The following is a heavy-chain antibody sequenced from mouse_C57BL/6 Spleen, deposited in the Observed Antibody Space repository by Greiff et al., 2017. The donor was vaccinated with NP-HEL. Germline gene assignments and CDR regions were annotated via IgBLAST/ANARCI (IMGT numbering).Heavy chain of an antibody. CDR3: ARWDSGPMDY. V-gene: IGHV1-69*01. J-gene: IGHJ4*01. Sequence: QVQLQQPGAELVMPGASVKLSCKASGYTFTSYWMHWVKQRPGQGLEWIGEIDPSDSYTNYNQKFKGKSTLTVDKSSSTAYMQLSSLTSEDSAVYYCARWDSGPMDYWGQGTSVTVSS. D-gene: IGHD1-3*01. CDR2: IDPSDSYT. CDR1: GYTFTSYW.